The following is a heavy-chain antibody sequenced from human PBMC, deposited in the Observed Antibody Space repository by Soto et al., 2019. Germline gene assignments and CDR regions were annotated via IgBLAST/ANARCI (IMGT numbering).Heavy chain of an antibody. V-gene: IGHV3-30*18. CDR1: RFTFSTYG. D-gene: IGHD2-2*01. J-gene: IGHJ6*02. CDR3: AKEGVSFSTSCSRCYGLDV. Sequence: QVQLVESGGGVVQPGRSLRLSCAASRFTFSTYGMHWVRQAPGKGLEWVAALSHDGSNKYYAGSVKGRFTISRDNSKNTLYLEMDSLRLDDTAVYYCAKEGVSFSTSCSRCYGLDVWGQGPPVTVSS. CDR2: LSHDGSNK.